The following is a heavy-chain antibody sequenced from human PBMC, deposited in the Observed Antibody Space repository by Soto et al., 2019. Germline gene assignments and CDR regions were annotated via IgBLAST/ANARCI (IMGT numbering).Heavy chain of an antibody. CDR1: GGTFSSYA. CDR3: ARAGTGSYHLLSHYYGMDV. J-gene: IGHJ6*02. V-gene: IGHV1-69*13. D-gene: IGHD3-10*01. CDR2: IIPIFGTA. Sequence: SVKVSCKASGGTFSSYAISWVRQAPGQGLEWMGGIIPIFGTANYAQKCKGRVTITADESTSTAYVELSSLRSEDTAVYYCARAGTGSYHLLSHYYGMDVWGQGTTVTVSS.